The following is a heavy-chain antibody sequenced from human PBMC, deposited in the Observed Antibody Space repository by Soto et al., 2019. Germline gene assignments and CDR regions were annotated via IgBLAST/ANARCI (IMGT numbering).Heavy chain of an antibody. CDR2: ISYDGSNK. CDR3: SRAIAGIGVVITTFDY. Sequence: PGGSLRLSCAASGFTFSSYGMHWVRQAPGKGLEWVAVISYDGSNKYYADSVKGRFTISRDNSKNTLYLQMNSLRAEDTAVYYCSRAIAGIGVVITTFDYWGQGTLVTVSS. V-gene: IGHV3-30-3*01. CDR1: GFTFSSYG. D-gene: IGHD3-22*01. J-gene: IGHJ4*02.